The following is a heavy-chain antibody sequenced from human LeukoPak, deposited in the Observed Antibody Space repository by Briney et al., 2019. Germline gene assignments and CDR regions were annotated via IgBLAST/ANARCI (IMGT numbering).Heavy chain of an antibody. D-gene: IGHD5-24*01. CDR3: ARNTWEMATGRIEYFYY. J-gene: IGHJ4*02. CDR1: GGTFTSYA. CDR2: IIPIFGTA. Sequence: ASVKVSCKASGGTFTSYAIRWVRQAPGQGLEWMGRIIPIFGTANYAQKFQGRVTITTDQSTSTAYMDLSSLRSEDTALYYCARNTWEMATGRIEYFYYWGQGTLVTVSS. V-gene: IGHV1-69*05.